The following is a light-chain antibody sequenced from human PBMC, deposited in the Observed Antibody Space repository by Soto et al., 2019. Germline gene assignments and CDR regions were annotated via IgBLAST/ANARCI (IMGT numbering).Light chain of an antibody. J-gene: IGKJ1*01. Sequence: EIVLTQSPGSLSLSPGERATLSCRASQSVDSTFFAWYQKKPGQAHRLLIYGASKRATGVPDRVSGSGSGTDLTLTISRLEPEDFAVYYCQQYMSSVTFGQGTKVEI. CDR1: QSVDSTF. V-gene: IGKV3-20*01. CDR2: GAS. CDR3: QQYMSSVT.